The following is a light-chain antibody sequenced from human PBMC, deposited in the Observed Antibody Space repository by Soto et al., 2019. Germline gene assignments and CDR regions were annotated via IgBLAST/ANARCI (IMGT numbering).Light chain of an antibody. V-gene: IGLV2-14*01. J-gene: IGLJ1*01. Sequence: QSVLTHPASVPGSPGQSMTISCTGSSSDVGAYNFVSWYQHHPGKAPKLILYEVTTRPSGVSSRFSGSKSGNTASLTISGLQADDEANYYCSSYTSSNTPYVFGTGTKVTVL. CDR2: EVT. CDR3: SSYTSSNTPYV. CDR1: SSDVGAYNF.